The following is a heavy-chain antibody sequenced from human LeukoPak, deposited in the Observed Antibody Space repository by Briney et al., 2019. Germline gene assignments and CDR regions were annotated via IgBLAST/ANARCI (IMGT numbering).Heavy chain of an antibody. CDR3: ARDSEIVGATTEFDY. D-gene: IGHD1-26*01. V-gene: IGHV1-46*01. J-gene: IGHJ4*02. Sequence: ASVKVSCKASGYTFTSYYVHWVRRAPGQGLEWMGIINPSGGSTSYAQKFQGRVTMTRDTPTSTVYMELSSLRSEDTAVYYCARDSEIVGATTEFDYWGQGTLVTVSS. CDR1: GYTFTSYY. CDR2: INPSGGST.